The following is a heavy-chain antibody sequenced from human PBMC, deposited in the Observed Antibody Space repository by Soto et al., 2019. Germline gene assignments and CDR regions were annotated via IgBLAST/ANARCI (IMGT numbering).Heavy chain of an antibody. V-gene: IGHV4-59*01. J-gene: IGHJ5*02. Sequence: PSETLSLTCSVSGASISSYYWTWIRQPPGGGLEWIGYMHHTQGTNDNPSLRGRVHMSIATSMNQFSLRLTSVTAADTAVYYCARVPFVGYFDWLDPWGHGTLVTVSS. CDR1: GASISSYY. D-gene: IGHD3-9*01. CDR2: MHHTQGT. CDR3: ARVPFVGYFDWLDP.